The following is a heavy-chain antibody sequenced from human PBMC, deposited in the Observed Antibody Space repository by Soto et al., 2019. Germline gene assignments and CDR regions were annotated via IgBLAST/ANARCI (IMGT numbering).Heavy chain of an antibody. CDR1: GYSFTKYW. D-gene: IGHD3-10*01. Sequence: PGESLKICCQASGYSFTKYWISWVRQMPGKGREWMGRIDPSDSYVNYRPSFQGQVTISVDKSISTAYLQWSNLKASDTALYYCASQKGDGSGLDYTLFDPWGQGPLVTV. CDR3: ASQKGDGSGLDYTLFDP. V-gene: IGHV5-10-1*04. J-gene: IGHJ5*02. CDR2: IDPSDSYV.